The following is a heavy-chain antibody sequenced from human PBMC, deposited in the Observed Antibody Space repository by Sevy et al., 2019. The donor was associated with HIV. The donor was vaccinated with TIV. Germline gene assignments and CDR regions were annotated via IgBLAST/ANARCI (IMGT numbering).Heavy chain of an antibody. CDR3: AKDRSGSWSVDY. Sequence: GGSLRLSCAGSGFTLYNYGIHWVRQAPGKGLEWVTRISYDGKNENYADSVKGRFTISRDNSKNTVYLQMNSLRPDDTAICYCAKDRSGSWSVDYWGQGTLVTVSS. D-gene: IGHD6-13*01. CDR2: ISYDGKNE. V-gene: IGHV3-30*18. CDR1: GFTLYNYG. J-gene: IGHJ4*02.